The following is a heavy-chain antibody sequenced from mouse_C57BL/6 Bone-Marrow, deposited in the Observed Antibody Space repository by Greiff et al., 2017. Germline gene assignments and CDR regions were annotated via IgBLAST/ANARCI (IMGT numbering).Heavy chain of an antibody. Sequence: QVQLQQPGAELVRPGTSVKLSCKASGYTFTSYWMHWVKQRPGQGLARIGVLDPSASYTNYNQKFKGKATLTVDTSSSTAYMQLSSLTSEDSAVYYCAGDSSGLDYWGQGTTLTVSS. CDR1: GYTFTSYW. CDR2: LDPSASYT. V-gene: IGHV1-59*01. D-gene: IGHD3-2*02. CDR3: AGDSSGLDY. J-gene: IGHJ2*01.